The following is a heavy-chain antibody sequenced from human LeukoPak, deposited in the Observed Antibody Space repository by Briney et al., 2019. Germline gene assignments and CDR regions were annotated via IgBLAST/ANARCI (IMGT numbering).Heavy chain of an antibody. V-gene: IGHV3-30*02. D-gene: IGHD3-16*01. J-gene: IGHJ5*02. CDR1: GFSLTTYG. Sequence: PGGSLRLSCEVPGFSLTTYGMLWVRQAPGKGLEWVAFIRSNGINTYYGDSVKGRFTISRDISKSTLYLQMNSLTTDDTALYFCAKDRPLKGGFDPWGQGSLVIVSS. CDR3: AKDRPLKGGFDP. CDR2: IRSNGINT.